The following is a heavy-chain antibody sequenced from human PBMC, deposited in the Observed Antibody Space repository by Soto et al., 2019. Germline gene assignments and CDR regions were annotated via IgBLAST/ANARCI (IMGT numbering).Heavy chain of an antibody. J-gene: IGHJ6*02. V-gene: IGHV1-8*01. Sequence: ASVKVSCKASEYTFTSYDINWVRQATGQGLEWMGWMNPNSGNTGYAQKFQGRVTMTRNTSISTAYMELSSLRSEDTAVYYCARASFTYYDFWSGYFALYYYYYYGMDVWGQGTTVTVSS. CDR3: ARASFTYYDFWSGYFALYYYYYYGMDV. CDR2: MNPNSGNT. D-gene: IGHD3-3*01. CDR1: EYTFTSYD.